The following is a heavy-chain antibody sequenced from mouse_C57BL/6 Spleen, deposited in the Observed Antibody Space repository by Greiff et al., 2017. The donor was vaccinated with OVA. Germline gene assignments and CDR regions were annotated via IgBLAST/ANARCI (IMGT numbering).Heavy chain of an antibody. J-gene: IGHJ3*01. CDR1: GYTFTDHT. D-gene: IGHD1-1*01. CDR3: ASDYYGSSYVAY. V-gene: IGHV1-78*01. CDR2: IYPRDGST. Sequence: QVQLQQSDAELVKPGASVKISCKVSGYTFTDHTIHWMKQRPEQGLEWIGYIYPRDGSTKYNVKFKGKATLTADKSSSTAYMQLNSLTSEDSAVYFCASDYYGSSYVAYWGQGTLVTVSA.